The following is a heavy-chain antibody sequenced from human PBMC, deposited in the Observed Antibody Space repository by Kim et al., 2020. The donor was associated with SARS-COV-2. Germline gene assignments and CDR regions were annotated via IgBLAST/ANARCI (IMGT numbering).Heavy chain of an antibody. CDR1: GGSISSSGYY. CDR2: IYYSGIT. D-gene: IGHD2-15*01. J-gene: IGHJ2*01. CDR3: ATASLLMARGGWYFDL. Sequence: SETLSLTCTVAGGSISSSGYYWGWIRQSPGKGLEWIGTIYYSGITYYSPSLQSRVTISVDTSKNNFSLSIISVTAADSALYYCATASLLMARGGWYFDLWGRGTLVTVS. V-gene: IGHV4-39*02.